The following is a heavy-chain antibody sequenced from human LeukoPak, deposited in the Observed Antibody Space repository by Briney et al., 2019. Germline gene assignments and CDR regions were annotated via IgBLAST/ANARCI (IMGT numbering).Heavy chain of an antibody. CDR2: IISDGSNT. CDR3: VRNSYDSSGYHDY. V-gene: IGHV3-74*01. D-gene: IGHD3-22*01. Sequence: GGSLRLSCAASGFTFSSYWMHWVRQASGKGLVWVSRIISDGSNTTYADSVKGRFTISRDNAKNTLYLQMSSLGAEDTAVYYCVRNSYDSSGYHDYWGQGTLVTVSS. CDR1: GFTFSSYW. J-gene: IGHJ4*02.